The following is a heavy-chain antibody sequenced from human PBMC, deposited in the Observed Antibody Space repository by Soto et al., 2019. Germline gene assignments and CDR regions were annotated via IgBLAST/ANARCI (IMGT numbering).Heavy chain of an antibody. CDR2: IWYDGSNK. D-gene: IGHD6-19*01. Sequence: GGSLRLSCAASGFTFSSYCMHWVRQAPGKGLEWVALIWYDGSNKYYADSVKGRFTISRDNSKNTLYLQMNSLRAEDTAVYYCARDTEIAVTGSFGSDYWGQGTLVTVSS. CDR1: GFTFSSYC. J-gene: IGHJ4*02. CDR3: ARDTEIAVTGSFGSDY. V-gene: IGHV3-33*01.